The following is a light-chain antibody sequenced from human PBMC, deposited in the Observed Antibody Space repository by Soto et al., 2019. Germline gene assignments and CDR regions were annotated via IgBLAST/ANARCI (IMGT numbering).Light chain of an antibody. CDR3: GTWDNSLSAVV. V-gene: IGLV1-51*01. Sequence: QSVLTQPPSVSAAPGQKVTISCSGSSSNIGNNYVSWYQQLPGTAPKLLTYDNNKPPSGIPDRFYGFKSGTSATLGITGLQTGDEADYYCGTWDNSLSAVVFGGGTKLTVL. CDR1: SSNIGNNY. CDR2: DNN. J-gene: IGLJ2*01.